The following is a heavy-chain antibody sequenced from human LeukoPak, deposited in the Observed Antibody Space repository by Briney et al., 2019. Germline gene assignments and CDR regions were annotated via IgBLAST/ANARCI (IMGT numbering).Heavy chain of an antibody. J-gene: IGHJ4*02. D-gene: IGHD1-14*01. CDR2: INPNSGGT. CDR3: ARLVRTRTYYFDY. Sequence: ASVKVSCKASGYTFTGYYVHWVRQAPGQGLEWMGWINPNSGGTNYAQKFQGRVTMTRDTSISTAYMELSRLRSDDTAVYYCARLVRTRTYYFDYWGQGTLVTVSS. CDR1: GYTFTGYY. V-gene: IGHV1-2*02.